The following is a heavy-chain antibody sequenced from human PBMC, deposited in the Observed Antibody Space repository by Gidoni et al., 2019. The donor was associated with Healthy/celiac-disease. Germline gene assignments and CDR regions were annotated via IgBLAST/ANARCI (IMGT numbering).Heavy chain of an antibody. Sequence: YWIGWVRQMPGKGLEWMGIIYPGDSDTRYSPSFQGQVTISADKSISTAYLQWSSLKASDTAMYYCARPRVGATTNWYFDLWGRGTLVTVSS. D-gene: IGHD1-26*01. CDR3: ARPRVGATTNWYFDL. J-gene: IGHJ2*01. CDR2: IYPGDSDT. V-gene: IGHV5-51*01. CDR1: YW.